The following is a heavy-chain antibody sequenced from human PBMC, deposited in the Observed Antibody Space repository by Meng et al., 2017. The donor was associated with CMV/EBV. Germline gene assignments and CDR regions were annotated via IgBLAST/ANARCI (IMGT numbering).Heavy chain of an antibody. D-gene: IGHD2-2*01. CDR2: INPSGGST. CDR3: ARDRVPCSSTSCYLDY. CDR1: GYTFTSYD. Sequence: ASVKVSCKASGYTFTSYDINWVRQATGQGLEWMGIINPSGGSTSYAQKFQGRVTMTRDTSTSTVYMELSSLRSEDTAVYYCARDRVPCSSTSCYLDYWGQGTLVTVSS. V-gene: IGHV1-46*01. J-gene: IGHJ4*02.